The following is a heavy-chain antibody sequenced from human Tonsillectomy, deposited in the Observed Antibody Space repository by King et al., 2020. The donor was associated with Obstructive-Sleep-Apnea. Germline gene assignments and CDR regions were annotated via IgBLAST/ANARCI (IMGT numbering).Heavy chain of an antibody. CDR1: GFTFSSYA. D-gene: IGHD4-11*01. CDR2: ISYDGSKK. J-gene: IGHJ5*02. V-gene: IGHV3-30*04. Sequence: VQLVESGGGVVQPGRSLRLSCAASGFTFSSYAMHWVRQAPGKGLEWVAVISYDGSKKYYADSVKGRFTISRDNSKNTLYLQMNSLRAEDTAVYYCARDGGVTTWFDPWGQGTLVTVSS. CDR3: ARDGGVTTWFDP.